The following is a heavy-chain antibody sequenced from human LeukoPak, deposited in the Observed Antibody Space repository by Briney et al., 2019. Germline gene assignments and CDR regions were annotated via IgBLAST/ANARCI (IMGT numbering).Heavy chain of an antibody. V-gene: IGHV3-30*02. CDR2: IRYDGSNK. Sequence: GGSLRLSCAASGFTFSSYGMHWVRQAPGKGLEWVAFIRYDGSNKYYVDSVKGRFTISRDNSKNTLYLQMNSLRAEDTAVYYCAKEGAVAGTGPVDYYYYYMDVWGKGTTVTVSS. D-gene: IGHD6-19*01. CDR3: AKEGAVAGTGPVDYYYYYMDV. CDR1: GFTFSSYG. J-gene: IGHJ6*03.